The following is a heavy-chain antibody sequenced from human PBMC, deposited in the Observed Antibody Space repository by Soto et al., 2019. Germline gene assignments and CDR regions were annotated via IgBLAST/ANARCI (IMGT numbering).Heavy chain of an antibody. V-gene: IGHV1-18*01. CDR1: GYTFTSYG. Sequence: QVQLVQSGAEVKKPGASVKVSCKASGYTFTSYGISWVRQAPGQGLEWMGWISSYNGNTNYAQKLQGRANMTTDTSPSTEYMEQRSLRSDDPAVYYCARKSSSSCHDDWGQGTLVTVSS. CDR3: ARKSSSSCHDD. J-gene: IGHJ4*02. CDR2: ISSYNGNT. D-gene: IGHD6-13*01.